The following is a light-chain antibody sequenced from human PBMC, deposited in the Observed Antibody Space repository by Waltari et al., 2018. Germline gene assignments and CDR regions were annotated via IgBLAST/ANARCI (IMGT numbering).Light chain of an antibody. V-gene: IGLV2-11*01. CDR2: DVT. J-gene: IGLJ3*02. Sequence: QSALTQPRSVSGSPGQSVTISCTGPNSDVGGYKYVSWYQLHPGKAPKLMIYDVTKRPSGVSDRFSGSKSGNTASLTISGLQTDDEADYYCCSYAGFSWVFGGGTELTVL. CDR3: CSYAGFSWV. CDR1: NSDVGGYKY.